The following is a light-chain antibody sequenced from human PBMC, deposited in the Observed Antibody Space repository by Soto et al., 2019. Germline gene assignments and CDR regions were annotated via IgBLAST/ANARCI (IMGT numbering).Light chain of an antibody. V-gene: IGKV3-15*01. CDR3: QQYNNWPSPIT. Sequence: EIVMTQSPATLSVSPGERATLSCRASQSVSSNLAWYQQKPGQAPRLLLYGASTRATGIPARFSGSGSETEVTLTISSLQSEDFAVYYCQQYNNWPSPITFGQGARLEIK. CDR2: GAS. J-gene: IGKJ5*01. CDR1: QSVSSN.